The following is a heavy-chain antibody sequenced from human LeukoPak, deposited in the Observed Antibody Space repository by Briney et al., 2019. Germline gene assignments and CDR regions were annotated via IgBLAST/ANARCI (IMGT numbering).Heavy chain of an antibody. V-gene: IGHV1-46*01. J-gene: IGHJ5*02. D-gene: IGHD6-13*01. CDR1: GYIFTSYN. Sequence: GASVKVSCKASGYIFTSYNIYWVRQAPGQGLEWMGIINPSGGSTNYAQKFQGRVTMTRDTSTSTVYMELSSLRSEDTAVYYCARHACETAAGTCGNWFDPWGQGTLVTVSS. CDR3: ARHACETAAGTCGNWFDP. CDR2: INPSGGST.